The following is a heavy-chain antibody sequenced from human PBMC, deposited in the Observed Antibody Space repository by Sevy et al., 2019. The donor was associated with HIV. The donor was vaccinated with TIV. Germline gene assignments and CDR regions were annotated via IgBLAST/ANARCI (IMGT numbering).Heavy chain of an antibody. CDR1: GYTFSDSGYY. J-gene: IGHJ6*02. CDR2: INPKSGAT. V-gene: IGHV1-2*02. CDR3: ARESYDFWTGPVDYDYGMDV. Sequence: ASVKVSCKASGYTFSDSGYYVHWVRQAPGQGLEWMGWINPKSGATNYAQKFQGRVTMTRDTSVSTANMERNRLTSDETAVYYCARESYDFWTGPVDYDYGMDVWGQGTTVTVSS. D-gene: IGHD3-3*01.